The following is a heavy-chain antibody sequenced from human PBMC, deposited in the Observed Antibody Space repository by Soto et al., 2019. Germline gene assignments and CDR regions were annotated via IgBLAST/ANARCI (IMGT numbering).Heavy chain of an antibody. V-gene: IGHV4-59*01. CDR1: GGSISSYY. J-gene: IGHJ4*02. D-gene: IGHD3-22*01. CDR2: IYYSGST. Sequence: PSETLSLTCTVSGGSISSYYWSWIRQPPGKGLEWIGYIYYSGSTNYNPSLKSRVTISVDTSKNQFSLKLSSVTAADTAVYYCATHDSSGYYGGYFDYWGQGTLVTVSS. CDR3: ATHDSSGYYGGYFDY.